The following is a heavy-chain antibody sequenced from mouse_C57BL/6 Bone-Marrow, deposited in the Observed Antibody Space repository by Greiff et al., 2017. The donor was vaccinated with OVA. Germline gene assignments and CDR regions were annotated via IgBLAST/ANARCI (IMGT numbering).Heavy chain of an antibody. CDR2: IDPSDSYT. CDR1: GYTFTSYW. CDR3: ARRGVYYDYD. Sequence: QVQLQQPGAELVKPGASVKLSCKASGYTFTSYWMQWVKQRPGQGLEWIGEIDPSDSYTNYNQKFKGKATLTVDTSSSTAYMQLSSLTSEDSAVYYCARRGVYYDYDWGQGTTLTVAS. J-gene: IGHJ2*01. V-gene: IGHV1-50*01. D-gene: IGHD2-4*01.